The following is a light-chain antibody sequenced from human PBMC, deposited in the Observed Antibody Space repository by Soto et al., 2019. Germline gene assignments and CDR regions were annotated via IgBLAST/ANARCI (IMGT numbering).Light chain of an antibody. CDR2: DDN. V-gene: IGLV1-51*01. CDR3: SSYAGSNKSV. J-gene: IGLJ1*01. CDR1: SSNIGGNS. Sequence: QSVLTQPPSVSAAPGQKVTISCSGSSSNIGGNSVSWYQQLPGTAPKLLIYDDNKRPSGIPDRFSGSKSGNTASLTVSGLQPEDEADYYCSSYAGSNKSVLGTGTKVTVL.